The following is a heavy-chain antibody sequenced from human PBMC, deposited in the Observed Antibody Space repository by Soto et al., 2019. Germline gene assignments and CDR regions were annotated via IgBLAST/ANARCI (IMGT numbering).Heavy chain of an antibody. CDR1: GFTFSSYS. D-gene: IGHD3-3*01. Sequence: GGALGLTCADSGFTFSSYSMTWVRQAPGKGLEWVSSISSSSSYIYYADSVKGRFTISRDSAKNSLYLQMNSLRDEDTAVYYCARGGYDFSSGYPEVWGQGTTVTVSS. CDR2: ISSSSSYI. J-gene: IGHJ6*02. V-gene: IGHV3-21*01. CDR3: ARGGYDFSSGYPEV.